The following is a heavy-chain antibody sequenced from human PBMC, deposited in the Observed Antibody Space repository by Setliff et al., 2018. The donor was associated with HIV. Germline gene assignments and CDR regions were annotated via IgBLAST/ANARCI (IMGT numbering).Heavy chain of an antibody. CDR3: ARHDTEYSSYPIEY. CDR1: GGSISSSIYY. J-gene: IGHJ4*02. V-gene: IGHV4-39*01. D-gene: IGHD6-6*01. Sequence: SETLSLTCTVSGGSISSSIYYWGWIRQPPGKGLEWIGFIYYSGSTYYYGGSTYYNPSLKSRVTISVDTSKNQFSLKLSSVTAADTAVYYCARHDTEYSSYPIEYWGQGNLVTVSS. CDR2: IYYSGSTYYYGGST.